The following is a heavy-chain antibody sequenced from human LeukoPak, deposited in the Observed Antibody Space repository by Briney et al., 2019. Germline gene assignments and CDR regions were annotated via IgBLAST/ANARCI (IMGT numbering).Heavy chain of an antibody. CDR2: IASDSSSK. CDR1: GFTFSSSG. J-gene: IGHJ3*02. Sequence: SGRSLRLSCAASGFTFSSSGMHWVRQAPGKGLEWVAVIASDSSSKYYADSGKGRFTISRDNPENTLYLQMNSLRVEDTAVYYCAKETRRRSMNDGFDIWGQGTTVTVSS. CDR3: AKETRRRSMNDGFDI. V-gene: IGHV3-30*18. D-gene: IGHD2-8*01.